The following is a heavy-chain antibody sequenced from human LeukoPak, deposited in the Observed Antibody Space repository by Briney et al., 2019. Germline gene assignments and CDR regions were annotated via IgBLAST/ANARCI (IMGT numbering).Heavy chain of an antibody. CDR2: INSDGSST. CDR3: VREGRVNGYDFDN. J-gene: IGHJ4*02. Sequence: GGSLRLSCAASGFTFSSYWMHWVRQAPGKGLVWVSRINSDGSSTSYAESVKGRFTISRDNAKNTLSLQMNSLRAEDTAVYYCVREGRVNGYDFDNWGQGNLVIVSS. V-gene: IGHV3-74*01. D-gene: IGHD5-12*01. CDR1: GFTFSSYW.